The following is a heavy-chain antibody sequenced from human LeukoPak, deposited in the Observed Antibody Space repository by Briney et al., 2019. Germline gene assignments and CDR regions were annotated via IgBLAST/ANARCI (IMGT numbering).Heavy chain of an antibody. CDR3: AREVSDYYDSSGYAEYYYYGMDV. J-gene: IGHJ6*02. V-gene: IGHV4-34*01. Sequence: SETLSLTCAVYGGSFSGYHWSWIRQPPGKGLEWIGEINHSGSTNYNPSLKSRVTISVDTSKNQFSLKLSSVTAADTAVYYCAREVSDYYDSSGYAEYYYYGMDVWGQGTTVTVSS. D-gene: IGHD3-22*01. CDR2: INHSGST. CDR1: GGSFSGYH.